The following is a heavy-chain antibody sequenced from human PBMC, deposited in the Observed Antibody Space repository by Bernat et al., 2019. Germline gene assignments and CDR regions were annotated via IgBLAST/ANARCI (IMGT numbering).Heavy chain of an antibody. Sequence: QVQLVESGGGVVQPGRSLRLSCAASGFTFSSYAMHWVRQAPGKGLEWVAVISYDGSNKYYADSVKGRFTISRDNSKNTLYLQMNSLRAEDTAVYYCARGFSDFWSGWNYYCCYGMDVWGQGTTVTVSS. J-gene: IGHJ6*02. CDR3: ARGFSDFWSGWNYYCCYGMDV. CDR1: GFTFSSYA. D-gene: IGHD3-3*01. V-gene: IGHV3-30-3*01. CDR2: ISYDGSNK.